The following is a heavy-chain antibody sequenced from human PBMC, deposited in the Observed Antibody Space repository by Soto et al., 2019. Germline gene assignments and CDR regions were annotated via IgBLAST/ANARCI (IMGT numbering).Heavy chain of an antibody. V-gene: IGHV1-46*03. J-gene: IGHJ4*02. CDR3: TRDSNYDILTGYTYFDY. D-gene: IGHD3-9*01. Sequence: GASVKVSCKTSGYTFSTYFMHWVRRAPGQGLEWMGVINPITGATSYSQKFQARVTMTRDTSTETVDMELTSLTSEDTAVYYCTRDSNYDILTGYTYFDYWGQGTLVTVSS. CDR1: GYTFSTYF. CDR2: INPITGAT.